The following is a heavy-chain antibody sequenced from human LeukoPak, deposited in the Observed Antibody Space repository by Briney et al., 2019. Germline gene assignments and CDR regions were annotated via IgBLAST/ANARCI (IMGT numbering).Heavy chain of an antibody. CDR3: ARWSYDSSGYYGRLGAFDI. CDR1: GGSISSTSYY. Sequence: SETLSLTCSVSGGSISSTSYYWGWIRQPPGKGLAWVGTIYSSGSTYYNPSLKSRVTISVDTSKNQFSLKLSSVTAADTAVYYCARWSYDSSGYYGRLGAFDIWGQGTMVTVSS. J-gene: IGHJ3*02. D-gene: IGHD3-22*01. V-gene: IGHV4-39*07. CDR2: IYSSGST.